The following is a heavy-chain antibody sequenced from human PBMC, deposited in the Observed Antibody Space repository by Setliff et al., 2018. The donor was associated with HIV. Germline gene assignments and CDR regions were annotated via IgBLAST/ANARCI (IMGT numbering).Heavy chain of an antibody. V-gene: IGHV4-30-2*01. Sequence: KASETLSLTCTVSGGSISSGGYYWSWIRQPPGKGLEWIGYIYHSGSAIYNPSLNSRVIISADRSKNQFSLKVNSVTAADTAVYYCVRVPDYWGPGTLVTVSS. J-gene: IGHJ4*02. CDR1: GGSISSGGYY. CDR2: IYHSGSA. CDR3: VRVPDY.